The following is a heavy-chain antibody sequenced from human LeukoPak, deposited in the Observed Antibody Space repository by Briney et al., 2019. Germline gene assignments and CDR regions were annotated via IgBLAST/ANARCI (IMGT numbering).Heavy chain of an antibody. J-gene: IGHJ4*02. CDR3: ARDRARRIAVPGRDVEF. CDR1: GYTFTSYG. CDR2: ISAYNGNT. V-gene: IGHV1-18*01. D-gene: IGHD6-19*01. Sequence: GASVKVSCKASGYTFTSYGISWVRQAPGQGLEWMGWISAYNGNTNYAQKFQGRVTITADKSTSTAYMELSSLRSDDTAVYYCARDRARRIAVPGRDVEFWGQGTLVTVSS.